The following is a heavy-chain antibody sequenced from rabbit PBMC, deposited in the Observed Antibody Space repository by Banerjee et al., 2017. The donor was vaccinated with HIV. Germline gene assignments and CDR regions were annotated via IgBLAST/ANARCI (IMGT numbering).Heavy chain of an antibody. CDR2: IRTTDGGT. V-gene: IGHV1S45*01. D-gene: IGHD4-1*01. CDR1: GFDFTNYYM. Sequence: QEHLKESGGGLVQPGGSLTLSCKASGFDFTNYYMSWVRQAPGKGLEWIACIRTTDGGTAYASWAKGRFTISKTSSTTVTLQMTSLTAADTATYLCARDLAGVIGWNFNLWGQGTLVTVS. J-gene: IGHJ4*01. CDR3: ARDLAGVIGWNFNL.